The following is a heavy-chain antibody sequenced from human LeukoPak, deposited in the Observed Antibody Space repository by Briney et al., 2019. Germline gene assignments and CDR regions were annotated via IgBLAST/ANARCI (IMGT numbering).Heavy chain of an antibody. J-gene: IGHJ4*02. V-gene: IGHV2-70*11. Sequence: SGPTLVNPAQTLTLTCTFSGFSLSTSGMCVSWIRQPPGKALEWLARIDWDDDKYYSTSLKTRLTISKDTSKNQVVLTMTNMDPVDTATYYCARIDLRDGYIYYFDYWGQGTLVTVSS. CDR3: ARIDLRDGYIYYFDY. CDR1: GFSLSTSGMC. CDR2: IDWDDDK. D-gene: IGHD5-12*01.